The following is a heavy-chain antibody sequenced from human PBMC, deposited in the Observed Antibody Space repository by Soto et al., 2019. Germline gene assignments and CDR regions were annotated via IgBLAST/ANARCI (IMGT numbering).Heavy chain of an antibody. D-gene: IGHD2-15*01. V-gene: IGHV5-10-1*01. J-gene: IGHJ6*02. CDR3: ATRGYCSGGSCSDYCYYGMDV. Sequence: GESLKISCKGSGYSFTSYWISWVRQMPGKGLEWMGRIDPSDSYTNYSPSFQGHVTISADKSISTAYLQWSSLKASDTAMYYCATRGYCSGGSCSDYCYYGMDVWGQGTTVTVSS. CDR2: IDPSDSYT. CDR1: GYSFTSYW.